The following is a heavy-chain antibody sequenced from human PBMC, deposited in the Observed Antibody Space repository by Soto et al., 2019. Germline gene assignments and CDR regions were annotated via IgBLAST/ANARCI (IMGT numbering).Heavy chain of an antibody. V-gene: IGHV1-58*01. Sequence: SVKVSCKASGFTFTSSAVQWVRQARGQRLEWIGWIVVGSGNTNYAQKFQERVTITRDMSTSTAYMELSSLRSEDTAVYYCARAGGYCSSTSCRPEGYYGMDVWGQGTTVTVSS. J-gene: IGHJ6*02. CDR3: ARAGGYCSSTSCRPEGYYGMDV. CDR2: IVVGSGNT. D-gene: IGHD2-2*01. CDR1: GFTFTSSA.